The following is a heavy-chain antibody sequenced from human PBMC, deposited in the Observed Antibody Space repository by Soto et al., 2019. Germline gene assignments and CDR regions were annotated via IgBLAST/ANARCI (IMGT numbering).Heavy chain of an antibody. Sequence: SETLSLTCTVSGGSMTNFTYYWGWIRQPPGKGLEWIGSVYYTGTTYYNPSLRSRVSVSIDTSKSQFSLKLRSVTAPDKALYFCARLRWEQLISWYFDLWCRGTLVTVSS. CDR3: ARLRWEQLISWYFDL. CDR1: GGSMTNFTYY. V-gene: IGHV4-39*01. CDR2: VYYTGTT. D-gene: IGHD1-26*01. J-gene: IGHJ2*01.